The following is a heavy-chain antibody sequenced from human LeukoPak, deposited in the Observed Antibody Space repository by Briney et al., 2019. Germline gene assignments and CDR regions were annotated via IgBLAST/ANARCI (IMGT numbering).Heavy chain of an antibody. CDR1: GYTFTSYY. CDR2: INPSGGST. CDR3: ASTTSLAVAGYYFDY. J-gene: IGHJ4*02. D-gene: IGHD6-19*01. Sequence: GASVKVSCKASGYTFTSYYMHWVRQAPGQGLEWMGLINPSGGSTSYAQKFQGRVTMTRDTSTSTVYMELSSLRSEDTAVYYCASTTSLAVAGYYFDYWGQGTLVTVSS. V-gene: IGHV1-46*01.